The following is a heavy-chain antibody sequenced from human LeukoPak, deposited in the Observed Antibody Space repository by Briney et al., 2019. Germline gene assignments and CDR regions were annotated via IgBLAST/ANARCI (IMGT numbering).Heavy chain of an antibody. CDR2: ISSSGSST. CDR1: GFAFSSNP. J-gene: IGHJ4*02. Sequence: GGSLRLSCAASGFAFSSNPMSWVRQAPGKGLDWVPVISSSGSSTYYADSVKGRFTISRDNSKNTLYLQMNSLRAEDTAVYYCANPWFGELSYFDYWGQGTLVTVSS. D-gene: IGHD3-10*01. V-gene: IGHV3-23*01. CDR3: ANPWFGELSYFDY.